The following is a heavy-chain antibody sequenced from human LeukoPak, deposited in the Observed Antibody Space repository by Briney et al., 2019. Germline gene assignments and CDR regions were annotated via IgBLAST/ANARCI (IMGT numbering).Heavy chain of an antibody. D-gene: IGHD1-14*01. CDR1: GYSFTSYW. CDR2: IYPGDSDT. CDR3: ARNRYNRNRSYYGMDV. V-gene: IGHV5-51*01. Sequence: GESLKISCKGSGYSFTSYWIGWVRQMPGKGLEWMGIIYPGDSDTRYSPSFQGQVTISADKSISTAYLQWSSLKASDTAMYYCARNRYNRNRSYYGMDVWGQGTTVTVSS. J-gene: IGHJ6*02.